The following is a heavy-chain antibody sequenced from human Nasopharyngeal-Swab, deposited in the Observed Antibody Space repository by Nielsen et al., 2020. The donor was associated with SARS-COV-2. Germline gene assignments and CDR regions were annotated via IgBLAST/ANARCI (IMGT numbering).Heavy chain of an antibody. CDR2: IKQDGSEK. CDR3: ARAHSSGWYYFDY. V-gene: IGHV3-7*01. Sequence: GESLKISCAASGFTFSSYEMSWVRQAPGKGLEWVANIKQDGSEKYYVDSVKGRFTISRDNAKNSLYLQMNSLRAEDTAVYYCARAHSSGWYYFDYWGQGTLVTVSS. D-gene: IGHD6-19*01. J-gene: IGHJ4*02. CDR1: GFTFSSYE.